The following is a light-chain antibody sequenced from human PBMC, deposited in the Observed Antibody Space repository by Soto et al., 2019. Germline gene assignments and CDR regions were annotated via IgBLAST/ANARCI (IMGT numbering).Light chain of an antibody. CDR2: GAS. Sequence: EIVMTQSPATLSVSPGERATLSCRASQSVRSNLAWYQQKPGHAPRLLIYGASTRATGIPARFSGSGSGTEFTLTISSLQSEDFAVYYCQQYNNWPPVTLGGGTKVEIK. V-gene: IGKV3-15*01. CDR3: QQYNNWPPVT. J-gene: IGKJ4*01. CDR1: QSVRSN.